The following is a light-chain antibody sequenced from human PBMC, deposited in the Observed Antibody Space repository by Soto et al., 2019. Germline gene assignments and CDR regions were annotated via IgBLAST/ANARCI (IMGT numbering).Light chain of an antibody. Sequence: QAVVTQPASVSGSPGQSITISCTGSSDDVGNYNYVSWYQQHPGKAPKLMIFEVTNRPSGISDRFSGSKSGNTASLTISGLQAEDEADYYCSSYTTSNTLVFGGGTKVTVL. CDR1: SDDVGNYNY. CDR2: EVT. V-gene: IGLV2-14*01. CDR3: SSYTTSNTLV. J-gene: IGLJ2*01.